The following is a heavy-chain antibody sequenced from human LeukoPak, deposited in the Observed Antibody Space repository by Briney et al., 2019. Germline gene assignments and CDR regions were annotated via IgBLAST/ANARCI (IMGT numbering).Heavy chain of an antibody. CDR3: ARGQGLYYFDY. J-gene: IGHJ4*02. V-gene: IGHV4-39*01. CDR2: IYYTGSA. CDR1: GGSISISSYS. Sequence: SETLSLTCSVSGGSISISSYSWGWIRHPPGKGLEWIGSIYYTGSAYYNPSLKSRITVSVDTSRDQFSLRLRSVTAADTAVYFCARGQGLYYFDYWGQGTLVTVSS.